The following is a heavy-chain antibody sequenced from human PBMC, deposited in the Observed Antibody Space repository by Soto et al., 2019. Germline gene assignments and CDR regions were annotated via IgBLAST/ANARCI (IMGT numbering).Heavy chain of an antibody. CDR1: GFTFSSYW. V-gene: IGHV3-7*01. J-gene: IGHJ6*02. CDR2: IRQDGSEK. Sequence: GGSLRLSCAASGFTFSSYWMSWVRQAPGKGLEWVANIRQDGSEKYYVDSVKGRFTISRDNAKNSLYLQMNSLRAEDTAVYYCARGPSWLYYYHAMDVWGQGTTVTVS. CDR3: ARGPSWLYYYHAMDV. D-gene: IGHD2-2*01.